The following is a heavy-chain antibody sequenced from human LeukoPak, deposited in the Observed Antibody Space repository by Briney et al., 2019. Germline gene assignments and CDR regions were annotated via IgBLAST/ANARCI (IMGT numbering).Heavy chain of an antibody. J-gene: IGHJ4*02. CDR1: GGSISSSY. D-gene: IGHD6-13*01. CDR2: IYYSGST. V-gene: IGHV4-59*01. Sequence: PSETLSLTCTVSGGSISSSYCSWVRHPPRQGLEWMGYIYYSGSTSNNYSPNSRVTISVDMSKNQFPLKLSSVTAAAAAVYYCARFIAAGSERYFDYWGQGTLVTVSS. CDR3: ARFIAAGSERYFDY.